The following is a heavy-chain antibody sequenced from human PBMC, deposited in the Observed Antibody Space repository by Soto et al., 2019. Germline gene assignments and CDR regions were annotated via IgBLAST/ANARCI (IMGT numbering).Heavy chain of an antibody. CDR3: GVVRGGLLFYYGMDV. CDR2: IYHSGST. CDR1: GGAISSSNW. Sequence: QVQLQESGPALVKPSGTLSLTCAVSGGAISSSNWWSWVRQPPGKGLEWIGEIYHSGSTNYNPSLKSRVTISVDKSKNPFSLKLSAVTAADTAVYYCGVVRGGLLFYYGMDVWGQGTTVTVSS. D-gene: IGHD3-10*01. V-gene: IGHV4-4*02. J-gene: IGHJ6*02.